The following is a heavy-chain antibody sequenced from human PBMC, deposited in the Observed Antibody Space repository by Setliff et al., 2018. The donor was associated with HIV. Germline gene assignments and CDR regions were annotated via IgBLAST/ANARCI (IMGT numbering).Heavy chain of an antibody. J-gene: IGHJ6*03. CDR3: ARDLAYCSGGSCYRPFIYYFYYMDV. V-gene: IGHV1-2*02. CDR2: INPNSGGT. Sequence: ASVKVSCKASGYTFTNYYMHWVRQAPGQGLEWMGWINPNSGGTNYAQKFQGRVTMTRDTSISTAYMELSRLRSDDTAVYYCARDLAYCSGGSCYRPFIYYFYYMDVWGKGATVTAP. D-gene: IGHD2-15*01. CDR1: GYTFTNYY.